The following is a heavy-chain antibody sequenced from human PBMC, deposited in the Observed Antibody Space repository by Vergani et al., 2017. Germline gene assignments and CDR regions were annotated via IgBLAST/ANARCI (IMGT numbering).Heavy chain of an antibody. D-gene: IGHD2-2*01. CDR1: GFTFSSYS. V-gene: IGHV3-48*02. J-gene: IGHJ5*02. Sequence: EVQLVESGGGLVQPGGSLRLSCAASGFTFSSYSMNWVRQAPGKGLEWVSYISSSSSTIYYADSVKGRFTISRDNAKNSLYLQMNSLRDEDTAVYYCARGLFAASYCSSTSCYRGRWFDPWGQGTLVTVSS. CDR3: ARGLFAASYCSSTSCYRGRWFDP. CDR2: ISSSSSTI.